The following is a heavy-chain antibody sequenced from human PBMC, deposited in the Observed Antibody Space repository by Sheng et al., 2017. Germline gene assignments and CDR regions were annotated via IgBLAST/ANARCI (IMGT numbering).Heavy chain of an antibody. D-gene: IGHD5-12*01. V-gene: IGHV3-21*01. J-gene: IGHJ4*02. Sequence: EEQPVESGGGLVKPGGSLRLSCVASEFTFTGYTMHWVRQAPGKGLEWVSSISISSSHTYYADSVKGRFTISRDNAKNSLALQMNSLRGEDTAVYYCVRSRRDGYNLYDYWGQGTLVTVSS. CDR1: EFTFTGYT. CDR3: VRSRRDGYNLYDY. CDR2: ISISSSHT.